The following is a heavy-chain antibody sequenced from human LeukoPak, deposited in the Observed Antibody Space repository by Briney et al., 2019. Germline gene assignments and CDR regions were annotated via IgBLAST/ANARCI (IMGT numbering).Heavy chain of an antibody. CDR2: ISAYNGNT. D-gene: IGHD2-2*02. CDR1: GYTFTSYG. J-gene: IGHJ4*02. CDR3: ARAHSVVPAAIAVFDY. Sequence: ASVKVSCKASGYTFTSYGISWVRQTPGQGLEWMGWISAYNGNTNYARKLQGRVTMTTDTSTSTAYMELRSLRSDDTAVYYCARAHSVVPAAIAVFDYWGQGTLVTVSS. V-gene: IGHV1-18*01.